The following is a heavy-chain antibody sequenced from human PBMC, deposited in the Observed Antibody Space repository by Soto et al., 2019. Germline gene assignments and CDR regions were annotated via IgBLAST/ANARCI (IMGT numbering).Heavy chain of an antibody. D-gene: IGHD3-9*01. Sequence: XTRSLPCTVSGXSVSSGGHDWSWIRQHPGKGLEWIGHIYDSVNTYYSPSLRSRVTISADMSKNQFSLNLRSVTAADTAVYYCARVDHRGYFAILTDYWGQGTLGTVSS. J-gene: IGHJ4*02. CDR3: ARVDHRGYFAILTDY. CDR2: IYDSVNT. CDR1: GXSVSSGGHD. V-gene: IGHV4-31*03.